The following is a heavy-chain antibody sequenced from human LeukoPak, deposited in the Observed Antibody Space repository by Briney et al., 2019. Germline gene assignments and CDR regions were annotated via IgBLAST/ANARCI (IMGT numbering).Heavy chain of an antibody. D-gene: IGHD6-6*01. Sequence: PGGSLRLSCAASGFTFSSYSMNWVRQAPGKGLEWVSSISSSSSYIYYADSVKGRLTISRDNAKNSLYLQMNSLRAEDTAVYYCARPLGIAARYYYYGMDVWGQGTTVTVSS. J-gene: IGHJ6*02. CDR1: GFTFSSYS. V-gene: IGHV3-21*01. CDR2: ISSSSSYI. CDR3: ARPLGIAARYYYYGMDV.